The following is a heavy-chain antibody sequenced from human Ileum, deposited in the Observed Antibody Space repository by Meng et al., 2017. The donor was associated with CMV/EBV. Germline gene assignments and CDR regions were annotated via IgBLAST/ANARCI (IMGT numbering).Heavy chain of an antibody. Sequence: ASVKVSCKASGYTFTSYGISWVRQAPGQGLEWMGWISAYNGNTNYAQKFQGGVTMTRDTSTSTIYMETYMRSDDAAVYYCEKAGRREGAYSHYDYWGQGTLVTVSS. CDR3: EKAGRREGAYSHYDY. J-gene: IGHJ4*02. V-gene: IGHV1-18*01. D-gene: IGHD2-15*01. CDR2: ISAYNGNT. CDR1: GYTFTSYG.